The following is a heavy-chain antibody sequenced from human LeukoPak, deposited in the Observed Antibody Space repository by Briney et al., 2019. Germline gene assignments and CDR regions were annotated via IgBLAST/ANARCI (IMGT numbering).Heavy chain of an antibody. D-gene: IGHD5-18*01. CDR1: GFAFRTYA. V-gene: IGHV3-23*01. J-gene: IGHJ4*02. CDR2: ISGSGDKT. CDR3: AKGIQLWLPGFDY. Sequence: GGSLRLSCAASGFAFRTYAMSWVRQAPGKGLEGVSAISGSGDKTFYAESVRGRFTISRDNSKNTLYLQMNSLRAEDTAVYYCAKGIQLWLPGFDYWGQGTLVTVSS.